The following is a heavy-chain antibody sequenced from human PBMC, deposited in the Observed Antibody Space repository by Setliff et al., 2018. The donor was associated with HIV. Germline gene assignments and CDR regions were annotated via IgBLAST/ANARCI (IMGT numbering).Heavy chain of an antibody. Sequence: SETLSLTCAVSGYSISSGYYWGWIRQPPGKGLEWIGSIYHSGSTYYNPSLKSRVTISVDTSKNQFSLNLNSVTAADTALYYCARDRGILSNWLYYFDSWGQGTLVTVSS. CDR2: IYHSGST. CDR3: ARDRGILSNWLYYFDS. V-gene: IGHV4-38-2*02. J-gene: IGHJ4*02. CDR1: GYSISSGYY. D-gene: IGHD6-13*01.